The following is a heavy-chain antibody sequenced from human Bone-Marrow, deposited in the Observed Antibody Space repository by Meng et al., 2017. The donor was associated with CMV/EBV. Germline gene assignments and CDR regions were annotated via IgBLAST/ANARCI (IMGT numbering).Heavy chain of an antibody. CDR2: IYYSGST. CDR3: ARDRLAARNYYYYGMDV. V-gene: IGHV4-39*07. D-gene: IGHD6-6*01. Sequence: SEPLSLTCTVSGGSISSSSYYWGWIRQPPGKGLEWIGSIYYSGSTYYNPSLKSRVTISVDTSKNQFSLKLSSVTAADTAVYYCARDRLAARNYYYYGMDVWGQGTTVTVSS. J-gene: IGHJ6*02. CDR1: GGSISSSSYY.